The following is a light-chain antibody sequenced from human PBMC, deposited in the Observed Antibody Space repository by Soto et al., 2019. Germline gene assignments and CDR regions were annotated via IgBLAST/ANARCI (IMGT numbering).Light chain of an antibody. Sequence: DIQMTPSPSSLSASVGDRVIVTCRASQSVSNWLAWYQQKPGKAPNLLIDKASSLKSGVPSRFSGSGSGTEFTLTISNLQPDDFATYYCQQYDTYWTFGQGTKVDIK. CDR3: QQYDTYWT. CDR1: QSVSNW. J-gene: IGKJ1*01. V-gene: IGKV1-5*03. CDR2: KAS.